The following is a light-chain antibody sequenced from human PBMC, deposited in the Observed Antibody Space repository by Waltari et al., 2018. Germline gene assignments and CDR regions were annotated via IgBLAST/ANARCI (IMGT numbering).Light chain of an antibody. CDR3: QHYGSSPIT. CDR2: AAA. J-gene: IGKJ5*01. Sequence: IVLTQSPGTLSLSSGERATLSCRASQRISSTDLAWYQQKPGQAPRPLIFAAASRATGIPDKFSGSGSGTDFTLTISSLEPEDFAVYYCQHYGSSPITFGQGTRLEIK. CDR1: QRISSTD. V-gene: IGKV3-20*01.